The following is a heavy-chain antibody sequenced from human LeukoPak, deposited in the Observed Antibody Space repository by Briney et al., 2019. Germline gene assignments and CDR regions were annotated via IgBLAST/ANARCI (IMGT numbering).Heavy chain of an antibody. D-gene: IGHD6-6*01. Sequence: GGSLRLSCAASGFTVSSNYMSWVRQAPGKGLEWVAFIRYDGSNKYYADSVKGRFTISRDNSKNTLYLQMNSLRAEDTAVYYCAKDGTAARQGLYNWFDPWGQGTLVTVSS. V-gene: IGHV3-30*02. J-gene: IGHJ5*02. CDR3: AKDGTAARQGLYNWFDP. CDR2: IRYDGSNK. CDR1: GFTVSSNY.